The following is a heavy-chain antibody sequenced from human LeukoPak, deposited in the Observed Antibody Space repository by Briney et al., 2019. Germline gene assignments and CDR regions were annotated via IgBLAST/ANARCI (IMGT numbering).Heavy chain of an antibody. CDR3: ARRARDWYSPIEY. J-gene: IGHJ4*02. CDR1: GDSISSDTYY. D-gene: IGHD2-21*02. CDR2: THASGSF. V-gene: IGHV4-61*02. Sequence: SQTLSLTCTVSGDSISSDTYYWSWIRQPAGKGLQWIGRTHASGSFMYNPSLKSRLTISIDTSKKQFSLKLSSVTDADTAVYYCARRARDWYSPIEYWGPGTLVTVSS.